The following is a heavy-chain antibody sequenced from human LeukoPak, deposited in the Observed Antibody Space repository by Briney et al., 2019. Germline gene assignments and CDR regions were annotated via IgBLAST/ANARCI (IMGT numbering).Heavy chain of an antibody. V-gene: IGHV3-11*04. D-gene: IGHD4-17*01. J-gene: IGHJ4*02. CDR3: ARPPTVTTAGYYFGY. CDR1: GFTFSDYY. Sequence: GGSLRLSCAASGFTFSDYYMSWIRQAPGKGLEWVSYIGSSGSPIYYADSVRGRFTISRDNAKNSLYLQVNSLRAEDTAVYYCARPPTVTTAGYYFGYWGQGILVTVSS. CDR2: IGSSGSPI.